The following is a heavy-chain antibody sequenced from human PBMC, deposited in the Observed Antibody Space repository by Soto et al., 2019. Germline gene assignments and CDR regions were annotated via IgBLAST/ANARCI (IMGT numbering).Heavy chain of an antibody. J-gene: IGHJ4*02. CDR1: GFSLTTSQVG. CDR3: AHLNTLGYYFDY. Sequence: QITLKEPGPTLVKPTQTLTLTCTFSGFSLTTSQVGVGWIRQPPGKALEWLAHVYWNDDKYYSLSLKNRLTITKDTSKSQVVLTMTNMDPVDTATYYCAHLNTLGYYFDYWGQGALVTVSS. CDR2: VYWNDDK. D-gene: IGHD2-15*01. V-gene: IGHV2-5*01.